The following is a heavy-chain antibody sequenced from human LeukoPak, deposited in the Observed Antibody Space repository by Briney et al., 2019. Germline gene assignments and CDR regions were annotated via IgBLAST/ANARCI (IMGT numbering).Heavy chain of an antibody. Sequence: SETLSLTCAVYGGSFSGYYWSWIRQPPGKGLEWIGEINHSRSTNYNPSLKSRVTISVDTSKNQFSLKLSSVTAADTAVYYYARSRNPRTAGYCSGGSCYRIGMDVWGQGTTVTVSS. CDR2: INHSRST. CDR3: ARSRNPRTAGYCSGGSCYRIGMDV. J-gene: IGHJ6*02. V-gene: IGHV4-34*01. CDR1: GGSFSGYY. D-gene: IGHD2-15*01.